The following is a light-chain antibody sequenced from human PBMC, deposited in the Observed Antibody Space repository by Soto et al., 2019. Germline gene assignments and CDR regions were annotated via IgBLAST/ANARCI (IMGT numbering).Light chain of an antibody. CDR2: KAS. Sequence: DIQMTQSPSPLPASVGDRVTITCRSNQSISTWLAWYQQKPGKAPNLLIYKASRLETGVPSRFSGSGSGTEFTLTISFLQPEDFAAYYCQQYNSYSPLTFGGGTKVDIK. CDR1: QSISTW. J-gene: IGKJ4*01. V-gene: IGKV1-5*03. CDR3: QQYNSYSPLT.